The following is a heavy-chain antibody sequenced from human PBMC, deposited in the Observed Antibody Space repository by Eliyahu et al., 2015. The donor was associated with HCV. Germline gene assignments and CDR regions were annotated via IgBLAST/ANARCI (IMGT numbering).Heavy chain of an antibody. CDR2: MSHSGRT. V-gene: IGHV4-34*01. J-gene: IGHJ5*01. CDR1: GGSLSGYY. D-gene: IGHD3-10*01. CDR3: ARSIAMVRGSLWLDS. Sequence: QVQLQQWGAGLLKPSETLSLTVAVYGGSLSGYYWSWIRQPPGKGLEWIGEMSHSGRTNYNPSLKSRVTISVVTSKNQFSLRMSSVTAADTAVYYCARSIAMVRGSLWLDSWGQGTLVTVSS.